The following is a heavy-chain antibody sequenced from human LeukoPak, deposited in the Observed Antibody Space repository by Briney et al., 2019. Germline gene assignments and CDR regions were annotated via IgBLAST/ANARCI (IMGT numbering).Heavy chain of an antibody. D-gene: IGHD4-17*01. CDR3: ARDSEGLYGDFDTVNWFDP. V-gene: IGHV3-21*01. CDR1: GFAFRSFS. Sequence: PGGSLRLSCTASGFAFRSFSMHWVRQAPGKGLEWGSSISSISSFIYYADSLEGRFTISRDNAQNSLYLQMNSLRAEDTAVYYCARDSEGLYGDFDTVNWFDPWGQGTLVTVSS. CDR2: ISSISSFI. J-gene: IGHJ5*02.